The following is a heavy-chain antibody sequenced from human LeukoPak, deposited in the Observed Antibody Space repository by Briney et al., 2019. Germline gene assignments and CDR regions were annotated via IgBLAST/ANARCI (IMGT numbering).Heavy chain of an antibody. D-gene: IGHD3-16*01. Sequence: PGGSLRLSCAASGFTFSSCWMHWVRQAPGKGLVWVSRISEDGSSANYADSVKGRFTISRDNAKNTLYLQMNSLRAEDTAVYYCARHLHDWGQGTLVTVSS. CDR2: ISEDGSSA. CDR1: GFTFSSCW. J-gene: IGHJ4*02. CDR3: ARHLHD. V-gene: IGHV3-74*01.